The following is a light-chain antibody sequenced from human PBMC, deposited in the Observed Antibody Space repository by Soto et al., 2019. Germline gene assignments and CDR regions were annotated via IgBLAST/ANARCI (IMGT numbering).Light chain of an antibody. V-gene: IGKV3-20*01. CDR3: QHYSSSPPEFT. Sequence: EIVLTQSPATLSLSPGERATISCRASQSVSSNYLAWYQQRPGQAPRLLIFGASYRATGIPDRFSGSGSGTDFTLTICRLEPEDFAVYYCQHYSSSPPEFTFGPGTKVDSK. CDR2: GAS. J-gene: IGKJ3*01. CDR1: QSVSSNY.